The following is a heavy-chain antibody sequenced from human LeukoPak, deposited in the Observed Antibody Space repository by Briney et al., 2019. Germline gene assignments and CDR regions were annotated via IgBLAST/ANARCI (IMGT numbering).Heavy chain of an antibody. Sequence: SETLSLTCTVSGASISSYYWSSIRQPPGKGLEWIGYIYYIGSTNYNPSLKSRVTISVDTSKNQFSLKLSSVTAADTAVYYCARLRLRYFDWLPFDYYMDVWGKGTTVTVSS. CDR1: GASISSYY. J-gene: IGHJ6*03. CDR2: IYYIGST. D-gene: IGHD3-9*01. V-gene: IGHV4-59*08. CDR3: ARLRLRYFDWLPFDYYMDV.